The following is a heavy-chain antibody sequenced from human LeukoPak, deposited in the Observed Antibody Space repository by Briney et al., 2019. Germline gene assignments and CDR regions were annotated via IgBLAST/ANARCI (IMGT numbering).Heavy chain of an antibody. CDR2: IYYSGST. CDR1: GGSISNYY. D-gene: IGHD3-10*01. CDR3: ARLDYGSGSYPFDY. V-gene: IGHV4-59*08. Sequence: SETLSLTCTVSGGSISNYYWSWIRQPPGKGLEWIGYIYYSGSTNYNPSLKSRVTISVDTSKNQFSLKLSSVTAADTAVYYCARLDYGSGSYPFDYWGHGTLVIVSS. J-gene: IGHJ4*01.